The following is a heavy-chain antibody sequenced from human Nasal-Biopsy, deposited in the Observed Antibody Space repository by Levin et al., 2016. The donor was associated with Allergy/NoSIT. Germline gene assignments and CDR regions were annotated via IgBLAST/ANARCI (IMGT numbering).Heavy chain of an antibody. CDR2: ISYDGSNK. CDR1: GFTFSRYG. CDR3: AKGQQWHYYYFDL. Sequence: GGSLRLSCAASGFTFSRYGMHWVRQAPGKGLEWVALISYDGSNKYYADSVKGRFTISRDNSRKTLYLQMNSLSAEDTAVYNCAKGQQWHYYYFDLWGRGTLVTVSS. D-gene: IGHD6-19*01. J-gene: IGHJ2*01. V-gene: IGHV3-30*18.